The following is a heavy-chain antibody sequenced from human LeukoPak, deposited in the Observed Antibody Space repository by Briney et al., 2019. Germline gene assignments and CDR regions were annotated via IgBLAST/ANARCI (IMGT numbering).Heavy chain of an antibody. Sequence: ASVKVSCKASGYTFTSYGISWVRQAPGQGLEWMGWISAYNGNTNYAQKLQGRVTMTTDTSTSTAYMELRSLRSDDTAVYYCARDRGYYYDSSGYYGDLDYWGQGTLVTVSS. CDR3: ARDRGYYYDSSGYYGDLDY. V-gene: IGHV1-18*01. CDR1: GYTFTSYG. D-gene: IGHD3-22*01. J-gene: IGHJ4*02. CDR2: ISAYNGNT.